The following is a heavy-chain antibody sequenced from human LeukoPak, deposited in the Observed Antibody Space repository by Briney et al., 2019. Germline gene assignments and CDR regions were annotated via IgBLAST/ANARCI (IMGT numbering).Heavy chain of an antibody. Sequence: PGGSLRLSCAASGFTFSAYSMNWVRQAPGKGLEWVSSISSGSSYIYYADSMKGRFTISRDNAKNSLYLQMNSLRAEDTAVYYCARDSGSYYWPFSIWGQGTMVTVSS. D-gene: IGHD1-26*01. J-gene: IGHJ3*02. CDR1: GFTFSAYS. CDR2: ISSGSSYI. CDR3: ARDSGSYYWPFSI. V-gene: IGHV3-21*01.